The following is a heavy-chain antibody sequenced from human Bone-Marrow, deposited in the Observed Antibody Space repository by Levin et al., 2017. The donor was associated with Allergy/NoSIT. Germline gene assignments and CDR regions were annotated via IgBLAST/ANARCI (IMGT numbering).Heavy chain of an antibody. Sequence: GGSLRLSCEASGFTLSHHWMSWVRQAPRKGLECVANIKQDGREKNYVDSVKGRFTISRDDAANSLYLQMSSLRVEDTAVYYCVRGPSYGDRPDYFDYWGQGTLVTVSS. CDR2: IKQDGREK. D-gene: IGHD4-17*01. V-gene: IGHV3-7*01. CDR1: GFTLSHHW. CDR3: VRGPSYGDRPDYFDY. J-gene: IGHJ4*02.